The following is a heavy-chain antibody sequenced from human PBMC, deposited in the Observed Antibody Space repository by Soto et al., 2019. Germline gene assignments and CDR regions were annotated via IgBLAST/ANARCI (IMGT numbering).Heavy chain of an antibody. CDR2: IWYDVRNT. V-gene: IGHV3-33*01. J-gene: IGHJ6*02. D-gene: IGHD2-2*02. CDR3: ARELGYCRSTSCYKGYYRMGG. CDR1: GFTFITYG. Sequence: GGSLRLSCAASGFTFITYGMHWLRQAPSKGLGWVAAIWYDVRNTYYADSQKGRFIIPRDTSKNSLYLQMNSLSADDTPVYYCARELGYCRSTSCYKGYYRMGGRGPGSTVAVSS.